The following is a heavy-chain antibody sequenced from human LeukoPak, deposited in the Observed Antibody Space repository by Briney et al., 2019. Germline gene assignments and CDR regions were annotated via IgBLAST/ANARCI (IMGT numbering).Heavy chain of an antibody. V-gene: IGHV3-23*01. D-gene: IGHD6-13*01. CDR3: AKPLSAASGTDFHY. CDR1: GFTFSHYS. CDR2: ISGSGTTT. J-gene: IGHJ4*02. Sequence: GGSLRLSCAASGFTFSHYSMNWVRQAPGKGLDWVSAISGSGTTTYYADSVKGRFTISRDISKNTLYLQMNSLRAEDTAVYYCAKPLSAASGTDFHYWGQGTLVTVSS.